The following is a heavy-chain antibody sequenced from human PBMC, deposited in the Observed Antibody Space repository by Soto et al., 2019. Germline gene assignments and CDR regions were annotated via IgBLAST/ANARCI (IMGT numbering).Heavy chain of an antibody. J-gene: IGHJ4*02. CDR2: INHSGST. CDR1: GGSFSGYY. V-gene: IGHV4-34*01. Sequence: QVQLQQWGAGLLKPSETLSLTCAVYGGSFSGYYWSWIRQPPGKGLEWIGEINHSGSTNYNPSLKSRVTISGDTSKNQFYLKLSSVTAADTAVYYCARGKKGVWFGTPPSCYFDYWGQGTLVTVSS. D-gene: IGHD3-10*01. CDR3: ARGKKGVWFGTPPSCYFDY.